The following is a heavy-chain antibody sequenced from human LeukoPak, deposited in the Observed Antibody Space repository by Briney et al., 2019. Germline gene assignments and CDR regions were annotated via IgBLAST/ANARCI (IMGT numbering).Heavy chain of an antibody. J-gene: IGHJ4*02. CDR3: ARSLEKVVPAAIAI. V-gene: IGHV4-34*01. CDR2: INHSGST. Sequence: SETLSLTCAVYGGSFSGYYWSWIRQPPGKGLEWIGEINHSGSTNYNPSLKSRVTISVDTSKNQFSLKLSSVTAADTAVYYCARSLEKVVPAAIAIWGQGTLVTVSS. D-gene: IGHD2-2*02. CDR1: GGSFSGYY.